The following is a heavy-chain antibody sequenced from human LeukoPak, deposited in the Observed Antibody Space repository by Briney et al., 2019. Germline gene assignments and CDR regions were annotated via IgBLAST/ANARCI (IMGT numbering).Heavy chain of an antibody. V-gene: IGHV4-39*07. D-gene: IGHD3-10*01. CDR1: GGSISSSSYY. CDR2: IYYSGST. Sequence: SETLSLTCTVSGGSISSSSYYWGWIRQPPGKGLEWIGSIYYSGSTYYNPSLKSRVTISVDTSKNQFSLKLSSVTAADTAVYNCARDIGVRGVTIKPLGAFDIWGQGTMVTVSS. J-gene: IGHJ3*02. CDR3: ARDIGVRGVTIKPLGAFDI.